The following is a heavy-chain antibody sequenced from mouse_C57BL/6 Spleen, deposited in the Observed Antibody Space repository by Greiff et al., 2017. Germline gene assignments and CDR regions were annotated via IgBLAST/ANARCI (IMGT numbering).Heavy chain of an antibody. D-gene: IGHD3-2*02. J-gene: IGHJ3*01. Sequence: QVQLQQPGAELVKPGASVKMSCKASGYTFTSYWITWVKQRPGQGLEWIGDIYPGSGGTKYNEKFKSKATLTVDTSSSTAYMQLSSLTSEDSAVYYCARGDSSGYAWFAYWGQGTLVTVSA. V-gene: IGHV1-55*01. CDR1: GYTFTSYW. CDR2: IYPGSGGT. CDR3: ARGDSSGYAWFAY.